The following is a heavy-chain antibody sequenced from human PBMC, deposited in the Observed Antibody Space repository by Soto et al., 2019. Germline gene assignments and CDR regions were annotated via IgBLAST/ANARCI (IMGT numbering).Heavy chain of an antibody. CDR3: AKRATLTGAPGAVDV. CDR2: ISGSGGST. D-gene: IGHD1-26*01. CDR1: GFTFSSYA. J-gene: IGHJ6*02. V-gene: IGHV3-23*01. Sequence: PVGSLRLSCAASGFTFSSYAMSWVRQAPGKGLEWVSAISGSGGSTYYADSVKGRFTVSRDNSKNTLYLQMNSLRAEDTAVYYCAKRATLTGAPGAVDVWGQGTTVTVSS.